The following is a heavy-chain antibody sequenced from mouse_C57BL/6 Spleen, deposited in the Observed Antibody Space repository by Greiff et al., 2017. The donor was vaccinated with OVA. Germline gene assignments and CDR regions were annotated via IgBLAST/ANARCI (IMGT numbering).Heavy chain of an antibody. CDR1: GYTFTSYW. V-gene: IGHV1-61*01. J-gene: IGHJ4*01. CDR2: IYPSDSET. CDR3: ARYRYSYAMDY. D-gene: IGHD2-12*01. Sequence: VQLQQPGAELVRPGSSVKLSCKASGYTFTSYWLDWVKQRPGQGLAWIGNIYPSDSETHYNQKFKDKATLTVDKSSSTAYMQLSSLTSEDSAVYYCARYRYSYAMDYWGQGTSVTVSS.